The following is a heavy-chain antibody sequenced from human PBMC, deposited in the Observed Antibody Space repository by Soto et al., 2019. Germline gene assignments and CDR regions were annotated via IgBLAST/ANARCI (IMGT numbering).Heavy chain of an antibody. J-gene: IGHJ4*02. D-gene: IGHD2-15*01. V-gene: IGHV4-59*01. CDR2: IYSSGST. Sequence: SETLSLTCTVSGGSITNYYWSWIRQPPGKGLEWIGYIYSSGSTNYNPSLKSRVTISADTSKNQVSLKLTSVTAADTAVYYCAAAYDYWGQGTLVTVSS. CDR1: GGSITNYY. CDR3: AAAYDY.